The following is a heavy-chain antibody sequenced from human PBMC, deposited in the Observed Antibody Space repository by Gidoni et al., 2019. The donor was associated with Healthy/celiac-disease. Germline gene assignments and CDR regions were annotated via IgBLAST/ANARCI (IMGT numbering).Heavy chain of an antibody. CDR3: ARDLMVEQLGVWMVYYGMDV. CDR1: GFTFSSYS. V-gene: IGHV3-21*01. CDR2: ISSSSSYI. J-gene: IGHJ6*02. D-gene: IGHD6-6*01. Sequence: EVQLVESGGGLVKPGGSLRLSCAASGFTFSSYSMNWVRQAPGKGLEWVSSISSSSSYIYYADSVKGRFTISRDNAKNSLYLQMNSLRAEDTAVYYCARDLMVEQLGVWMVYYGMDVWGQGTTVTVSS.